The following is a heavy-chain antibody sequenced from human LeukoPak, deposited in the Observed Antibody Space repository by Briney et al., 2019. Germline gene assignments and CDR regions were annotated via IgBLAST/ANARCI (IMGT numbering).Heavy chain of an antibody. CDR1: GFTFSNYW. V-gene: IGHV3-7*01. D-gene: IGHD3-16*01. CDR2: IKQDGSEK. J-gene: IGHJ6*03. Sequence: GGSLRLSCATSGFTFSNYWMSWVRQAPGEGLEWVANIKQDGSEKYYVDSVKGRFTISRENAKNSLYLQMNSLRVDDMAVYYCAREGQITTGYYYYMDVWGEGSTVTAS. CDR3: AREGQITTGYYYYMDV.